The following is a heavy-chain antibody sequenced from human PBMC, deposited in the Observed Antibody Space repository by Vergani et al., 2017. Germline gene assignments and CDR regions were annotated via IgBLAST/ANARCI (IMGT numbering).Heavy chain of an antibody. CDR2: ISGSSNYI. V-gene: IGHV3-21*01. D-gene: IGHD6-13*01. J-gene: IGHJ4*02. Sequence: EVQLVESGGGLVKPGGSLRLSCAASGFIFSSYSMNWVRQAPGKGLEWVSSISGSSNYIYYVDSVKGRFTIARDNAKNSLYLQMNSLRADDTAVYYCARDGGKEDSSSWDEEKYXFDYWGQGTLVTVSS. CDR1: GFIFSSYS. CDR3: ARDGGKEDSSSWDEEKYXFDY.